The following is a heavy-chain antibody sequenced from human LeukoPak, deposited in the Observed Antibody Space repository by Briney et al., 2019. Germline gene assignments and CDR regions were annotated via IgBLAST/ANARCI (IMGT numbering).Heavy chain of an antibody. J-gene: IGHJ6*02. Sequence: ASVKVSCKASGYTFTSYGVSWVRQAPGQGLEWVGWISAYNGNTNYAQKVQGRVTMTRDISTSTAYMELRSLRSGDTAVYYCARGLPWGQNSLYGMDVWGQGTTVSVSS. CDR1: GYTFTSYG. V-gene: IGHV1-18*01. CDR3: ARGLPWGQNSLYGMDV. CDR2: ISAYNGNT. D-gene: IGHD3-16*01.